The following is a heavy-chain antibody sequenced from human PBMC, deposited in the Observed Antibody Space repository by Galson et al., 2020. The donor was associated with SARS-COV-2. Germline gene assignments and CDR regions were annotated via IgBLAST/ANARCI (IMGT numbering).Heavy chain of an antibody. CDR3: ARQGHCSNNRCSYTGSDAFDV. CDR1: GYNFTRYG. D-gene: IGHD2-2*01. V-gene: IGHV1-18*01. J-gene: IGHJ3*01. Sequence: DSVKVSCKASGYNFTRYGISWVRQAPGQGLEWMGWINGYNGNTNYAQKVQGKVTWTADTSTSTAYMELRSLRSDDTAMYYCARQGHCSNNRCSYTGSDAFDVWGQGTMVTVSS. CDR2: INGYNGNT.